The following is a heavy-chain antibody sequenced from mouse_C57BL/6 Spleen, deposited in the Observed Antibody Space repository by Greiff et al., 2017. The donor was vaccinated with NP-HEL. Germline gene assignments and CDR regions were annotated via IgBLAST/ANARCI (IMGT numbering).Heavy chain of an antibody. Sequence: QVQLKESGAELMKPGASVKLSCKATGYTFTGYWIEWVKQRPGHGLEWIGEILPGSGSTNYNEKFKGKATFTADKSSTTAYMKLSSLTTEDSAICYSARQAYGSSFQYYFDYWGQGTTLTVSS. CDR2: ILPGSGST. V-gene: IGHV1-9*01. J-gene: IGHJ2*01. CDR3: ARQAYGSSFQYYFDY. D-gene: IGHD1-1*01. CDR1: GYTFTGYW.